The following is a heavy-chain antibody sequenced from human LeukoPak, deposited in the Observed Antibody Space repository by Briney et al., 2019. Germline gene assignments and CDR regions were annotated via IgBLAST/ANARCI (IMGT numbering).Heavy chain of an antibody. Sequence: PGRSLRLSCAASGFTFSSYAMHWVRQAPGKGLEWVSVIYSGGSTYYADSVKGRFTISRDNSKNTLYLQMNSLRAEDTAVYYCARTYCSSTSCYNKYWGQGTLVTVSS. CDR1: GFTFSSYA. CDR3: ARTYCSSTSCYNKY. V-gene: IGHV3-53*01. J-gene: IGHJ4*02. D-gene: IGHD2-2*02. CDR2: IYSGGST.